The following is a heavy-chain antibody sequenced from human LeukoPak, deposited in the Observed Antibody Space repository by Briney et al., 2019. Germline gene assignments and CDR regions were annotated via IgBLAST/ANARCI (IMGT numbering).Heavy chain of an antibody. D-gene: IGHD3-16*02. CDR2: ISSDGGST. CDR3: VPLYHGGVAY. J-gene: IGHJ4*02. CDR1: GFTFSSYG. Sequence: GGSLRLSCSASGFTFSSYGMHWVRQAPGKGLEYVSAISSDGGSTYFADSVKGRFTISRDNSKNTLYLQVRSLRAEDTAVYYCVPLYHGGVAYWGQGTLVTVSS. V-gene: IGHV3-64D*06.